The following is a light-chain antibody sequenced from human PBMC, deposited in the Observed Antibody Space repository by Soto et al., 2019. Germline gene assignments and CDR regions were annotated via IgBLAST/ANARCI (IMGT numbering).Light chain of an antibody. J-gene: IGKJ5*01. V-gene: IGKV3-11*01. Sequence: EIVLTQSPATLSLSPGERATLSCRASQSVSSYLAWYQQKPGQAPRLLIYDASNRATDIPARFSGSGSGTDFTLTISSLEPEDFAVYYCQQRSLFGQGTRLEIK. CDR2: DAS. CDR3: QQRSL. CDR1: QSVSSY.